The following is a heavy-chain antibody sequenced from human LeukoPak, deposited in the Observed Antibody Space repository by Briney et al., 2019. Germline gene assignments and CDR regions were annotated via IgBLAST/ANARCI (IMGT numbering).Heavy chain of an antibody. CDR2: ISSSSSTI. CDR3: ARAGSRQWLVDLFDY. J-gene: IGHJ4*02. CDR1: GFTFSSYS. D-gene: IGHD6-19*01. V-gene: IGHV3-48*01. Sequence: PGGSLRLSCAASGFTFSSYSMNWVRQAPGKGLEWVSYISSSSSTIYYADSVKGRFTISRDNAKNSLYLQMNSLRAEDTAVYYCARAGSRQWLVDLFDYWGQGTLATVSS.